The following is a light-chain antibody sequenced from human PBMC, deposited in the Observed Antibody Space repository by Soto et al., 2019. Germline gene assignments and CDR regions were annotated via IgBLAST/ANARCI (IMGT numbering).Light chain of an antibody. V-gene: IGLV2-14*01. CDR1: SSDVGAYNY. CDR2: EVS. Sequence: QSVLTQPPSASGTPGQTVTISCSGTSSDVGAYNYVCWYQQHPGKAPKLMIYEVSNRPSGVSNRFSGSKSGNTASLTISGLQTEDEADYYCSSYTSSSTLYVFXTGTKVTVL. J-gene: IGLJ1*01. CDR3: SSYTSSSTLYV.